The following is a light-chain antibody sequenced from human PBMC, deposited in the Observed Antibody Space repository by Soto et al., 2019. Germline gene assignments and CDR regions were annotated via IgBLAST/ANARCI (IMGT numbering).Light chain of an antibody. CDR3: QQHDQGWT. J-gene: IGKJ1*01. CDR2: GAS. Sequence: EMVMTQSPATLSVSLGERATLSCRASQSVRTKLVWYQQKPGQAPRLLIYGASTRATGIPVRFSGSGSGTEFTLTISSLQSEDFAVYYCQQHDQGWTFGQGTKVEI. CDR1: QSVRTK. V-gene: IGKV3-15*01.